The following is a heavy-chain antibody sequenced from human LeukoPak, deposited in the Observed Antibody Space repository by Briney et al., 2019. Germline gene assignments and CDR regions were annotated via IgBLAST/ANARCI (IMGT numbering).Heavy chain of an antibody. CDR1: GFTFSSYS. D-gene: IGHD3-22*01. CDR2: ISSSSSYI. CDR3: ARDPAHHYYDSSGYPLTN. V-gene: IGHV3-21*01. Sequence: GGSLRLSCAASGFTFSSYSMNWVRQAAGKGLEWVSSISSSSSYIYYADSVKGRFTISRDNAKNSLYLQMNSLRAEDTAVYYCARDPAHHYYDSSGYPLTNWGQGTLVTVSS. J-gene: IGHJ4*02.